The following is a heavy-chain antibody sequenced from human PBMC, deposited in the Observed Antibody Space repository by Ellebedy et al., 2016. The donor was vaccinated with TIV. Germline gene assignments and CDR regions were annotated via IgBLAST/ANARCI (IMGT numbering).Heavy chain of an antibody. CDR2: ISSSSSTI. CDR3: ARDLSYSSSWPFNYYYYYGMDV. J-gene: IGHJ6*02. D-gene: IGHD6-13*01. CDR1: GFTFSSYS. Sequence: GESLKISXAASGFTFSSYSMNWVRQAPGKGLEWVSYISSSSSTIYYADSVKGRFTISRDNAKNSLYLQMNSLRAEDTAVYYCARDLSYSSSWPFNYYYYYGMDVWGQGTTVTVSS. V-gene: IGHV3-48*04.